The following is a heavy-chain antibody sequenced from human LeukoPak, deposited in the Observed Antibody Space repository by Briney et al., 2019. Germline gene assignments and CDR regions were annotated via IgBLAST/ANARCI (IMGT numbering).Heavy chain of an antibody. V-gene: IGHV3-21*06. CDR2: IRSNSRGI. Sequence: PGGSLRLSCAASGFTFNSYTMNWVRQAPGKGLESVSSIRSNSRGINYADSVKGRFTISRDNDKNTVFLEMNSLRAEDTAVYYCARESSGSRRVNNYYYMDVWGKGTTVTVSS. CDR1: GFTFNSYT. CDR3: ARESSGSRRVNNYYYMDV. D-gene: IGHD1-26*01. J-gene: IGHJ6*03.